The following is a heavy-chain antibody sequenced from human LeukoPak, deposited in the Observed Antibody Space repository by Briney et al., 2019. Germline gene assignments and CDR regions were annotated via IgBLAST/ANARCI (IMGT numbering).Heavy chain of an antibody. J-gene: IGHJ4*02. CDR1: GGSISSNAYY. Sequence: SETLSLTCTVSGGSISSNAYYWAWTRQPPGKGLEWIGSIYSSVSTYYNPSLKSRVTISVDTSKNQFSLRLSSMTAADTALYYCAYSGSYGHLGYWGQGIPVTVAS. V-gene: IGHV4-39*01. CDR3: AYSGSYGHLGY. D-gene: IGHD1-26*01. CDR2: IYSSVST.